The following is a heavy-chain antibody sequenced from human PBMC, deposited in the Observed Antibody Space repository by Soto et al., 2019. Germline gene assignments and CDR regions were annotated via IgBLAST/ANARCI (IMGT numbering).Heavy chain of an antibody. CDR1: GYTFTSYG. V-gene: IGHV1-18*01. D-gene: IGHD2-15*01. Sequence: ASVKVSCKASGYTFTSYGISWVRQAPGQGLEWMGWISAYNGNTNYAQKLQGRVTMTTDTSTSTAYMELRSLRSDDTAVYYCARALPDVVVVADTLRPLNWFDPWGQGTLVTVSS. CDR3: ARALPDVVVVADTLRPLNWFDP. J-gene: IGHJ5*02. CDR2: ISAYNGNT.